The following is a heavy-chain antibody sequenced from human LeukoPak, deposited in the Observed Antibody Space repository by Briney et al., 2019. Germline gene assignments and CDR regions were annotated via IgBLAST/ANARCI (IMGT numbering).Heavy chain of an antibody. CDR1: GGSISSYY. CDR2: IYTSGST. Sequence: SETLSLTCTVSGGSISSYYWSWIRQPAGKGLEWIGRIYTSGSTNYNPSLKSRVTISVDTSKNQFSLKLSSVTAADTAVYYCARVATGSGYFGNWFDPWGQGTLVTVSS. D-gene: IGHD3-3*01. J-gene: IGHJ5*02. CDR3: ARVATGSGYFGNWFDP. V-gene: IGHV4-4*07.